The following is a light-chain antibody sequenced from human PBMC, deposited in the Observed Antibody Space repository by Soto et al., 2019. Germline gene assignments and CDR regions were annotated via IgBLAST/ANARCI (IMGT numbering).Light chain of an antibody. CDR2: KAS. Sequence: DIQMTQSPSTLPASVGDRVTITCRATQSISSWLAWYHQKPGKAPKLLIYKASSLESGVPSRFSGSGSGTEFTLTISSLQPDDFATYYCQQYNSYSKTFGQGTKVEIK. CDR3: QQYNSYSKT. CDR1: QSISSW. V-gene: IGKV1-5*03. J-gene: IGKJ1*01.